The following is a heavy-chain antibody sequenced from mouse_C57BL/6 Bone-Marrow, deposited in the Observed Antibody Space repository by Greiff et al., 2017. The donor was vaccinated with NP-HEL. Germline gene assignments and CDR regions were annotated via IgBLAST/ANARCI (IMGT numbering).Heavy chain of an antibody. CDR3: ARCGFFFDY. CDR1: GYTFTSYW. CDR2: IDPSDSYT. J-gene: IGHJ2*01. D-gene: IGHD1-2*01. V-gene: IGHV1-59*01. Sequence: VQLQQPGAELVRPGTSVKLSCKASGYTFTSYWMHWVKQRPGQGLEWIGVIDPSDSYTNYNQKFKGKATLTVDTSSNTAYMQLSSLTSEDSAVYYCARCGFFFDYWGKGTTLTVAS.